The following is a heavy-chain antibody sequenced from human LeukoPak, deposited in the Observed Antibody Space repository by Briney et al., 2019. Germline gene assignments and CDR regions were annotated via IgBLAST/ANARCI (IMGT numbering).Heavy chain of an antibody. V-gene: IGHV4-34*01. CDR3: ARRIVGATVDY. J-gene: IGHJ4*02. CDR1: GGSFSGYY. Sequence: SETLSLTCAVYGGSFSGYYWSWIRQPPGKGLEWIGEINHSGSTNYNPSLKSRVTTSVDTSKNQFSLKLSSVTAADTAVYYCARRIVGATVDYWGQGTLVTVSS. CDR2: INHSGST. D-gene: IGHD1-26*01.